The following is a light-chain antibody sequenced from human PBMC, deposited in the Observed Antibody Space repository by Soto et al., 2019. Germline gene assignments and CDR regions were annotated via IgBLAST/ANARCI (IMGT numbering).Light chain of an antibody. CDR2: DAS. CDR3: QQRSNWPPIT. CDR1: QSVTSNY. Sequence: EIVLTQSPGTLSLSPGDRVTLSREGSQSVTSNYLAWYQPKPGQAPRLLIYDASNRATGIPARFSGSGSGTDFTLTISSLEPEDFAVYYCQQRSNWPPITFGQGTRLEIK. V-gene: IGKV3-11*01. J-gene: IGKJ5*01.